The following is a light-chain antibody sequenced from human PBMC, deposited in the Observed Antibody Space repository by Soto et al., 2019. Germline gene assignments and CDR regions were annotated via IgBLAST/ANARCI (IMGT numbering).Light chain of an antibody. J-gene: IGLJ1*01. Sequence: QSAMTQPPSVSAAPGQRVTISCSGSSSNIGGNSVSWYQQLPGTAPKLLIYDDDKRPLGIPDRFSGSKSGTSATLGITGFQTGDEADHYCGSWDSSLSAYVFGTGTKLTVL. CDR1: SSNIGGNS. V-gene: IGLV1-51*01. CDR2: DDD. CDR3: GSWDSSLSAYV.